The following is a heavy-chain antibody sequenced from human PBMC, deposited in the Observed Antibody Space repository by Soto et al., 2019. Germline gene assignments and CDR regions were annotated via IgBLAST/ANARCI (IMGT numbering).Heavy chain of an antibody. CDR3: ARSFDSAILDAFDI. CDR1: GYTFANQW. D-gene: IGHD2-21*01. V-gene: IGHV5-51*01. Sequence: GESLKISCEGSGYTFANQWIGWVRQMPGKGLEWMGIIYPGDSDTTYSPSFQGQVTISADKSISTAYLQWSSLRSSDTAMYYCARSFDSAILDAFDIWGQGTMVTVSS. J-gene: IGHJ3*02. CDR2: IYPGDSDT.